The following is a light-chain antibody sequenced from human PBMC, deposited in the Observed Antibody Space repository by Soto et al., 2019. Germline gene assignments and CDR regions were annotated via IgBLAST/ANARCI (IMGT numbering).Light chain of an antibody. J-gene: IGKJ4*01. Sequence: EIVLTQSPATLSLSPGERATLSCRASQSVSSYLAWYQQKPGQAPRLLIYDASNRATGIPARFSGSGSGTDFTLSIRSLEPEDFAVYYCQQRSNWVFGGGTKVEIK. V-gene: IGKV3-11*01. CDR1: QSVSSY. CDR2: DAS. CDR3: QQRSNWV.